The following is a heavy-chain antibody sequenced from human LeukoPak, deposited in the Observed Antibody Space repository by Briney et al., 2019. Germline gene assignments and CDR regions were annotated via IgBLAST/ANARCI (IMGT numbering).Heavy chain of an antibody. CDR2: IYYSGNT. CDR1: GVSISSSNSY. Sequence: SETLSLTCTVSGVSISSSNSYWGWIRQPPGKGLEWIGSIYYSGNTYYNASLKSQVSISIDTSKNQFSLRLTSVTAADTAVYYCARHIREEYYDILTGPNWFDPWGQGTLVTVSS. J-gene: IGHJ5*02. D-gene: IGHD3-9*01. V-gene: IGHV4-39*01. CDR3: ARHIREEYYDILTGPNWFDP.